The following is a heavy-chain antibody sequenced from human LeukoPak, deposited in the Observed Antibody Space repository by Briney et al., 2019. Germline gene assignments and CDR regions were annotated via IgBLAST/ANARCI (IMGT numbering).Heavy chain of an antibody. Sequence: GGSLRLSCAASGFIVSDNYMSWVRQAPGKGLEWVSVIYSGGTTYYADSVKGRFTISRDNSKNTLYLQMNSLRAEDTAVYYCARIGHDLYQTFDSWGHGTLITVSS. CDR3: ARIGHDLYQTFDS. V-gene: IGHV3-53*01. CDR2: IYSGGTT. J-gene: IGHJ5*01. D-gene: IGHD2-2*01. CDR1: GFIVSDNY.